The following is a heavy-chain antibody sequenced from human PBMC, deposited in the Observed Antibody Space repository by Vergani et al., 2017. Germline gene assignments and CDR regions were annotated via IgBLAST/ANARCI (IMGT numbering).Heavy chain of an antibody. CDR1: GYTFTGYY. CDR2: INPNSGGT. J-gene: IGHJ6*02. CDR3: ARLGNDILTPKLNYYYYYGMDV. D-gene: IGHD3-9*01. V-gene: IGHV1-2*02. Sequence: QVQLVQSGAEVKKPGASVKVSCKASGYTFTGYYMHWVRQAPGQGLEWMGWINPNSGGTNYAQKFQGRVTMTRDTSISTAYMELSRLRSDDTAVYYCARLGNDILTPKLNYYYYYGMDVWGQGTTVTVSS.